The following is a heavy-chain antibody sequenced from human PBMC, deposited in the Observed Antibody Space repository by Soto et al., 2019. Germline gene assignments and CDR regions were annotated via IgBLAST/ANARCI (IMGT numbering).Heavy chain of an antibody. D-gene: IGHD3-10*01. V-gene: IGHV1-69*12. CDR3: ARFTMVPYDYCMDV. J-gene: IGHJ6*02. CDR2: IIPIFGTT. Sequence: QVQLVQSGAEVKKPGSSVKVSCKASGGTFSSYAISWVRQAPGQGLEWMGGIIPIFGTTNYAQKFQGRVTITADESTSTAYMELSSLRSEDTAVYYCARFTMVPYDYCMDVWGQGTTVTVSS. CDR1: GGTFSSYA.